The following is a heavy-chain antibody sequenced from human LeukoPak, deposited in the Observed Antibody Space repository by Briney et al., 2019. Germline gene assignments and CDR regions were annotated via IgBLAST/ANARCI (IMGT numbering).Heavy chain of an antibody. V-gene: IGHV3-7*04. CDR2: INQHGSEK. CDR3: AKALADHYGVFDY. J-gene: IGHJ4*02. D-gene: IGHD4-17*01. CDR1: EFTFRNYW. Sequence: GGPLRLSCAASEFTFRNYWMSWVRQAPGKGLEWVANINQHGSEKYYVDSVKGRFTISRDNAKNSLSLQMNSLRAEDTAVYYCAKALADHYGVFDYWGQGTLVTVSS.